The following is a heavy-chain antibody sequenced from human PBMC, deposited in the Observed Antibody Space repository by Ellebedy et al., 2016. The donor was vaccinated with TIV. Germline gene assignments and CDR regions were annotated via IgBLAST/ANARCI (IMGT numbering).Heavy chain of an antibody. D-gene: IGHD3-16*01. CDR1: GYIFTTYY. Sequence: ASVKVSCKASGYIFTTYYIHWVRQAPGHGPEWMGMINPSGGYPSYAEKFRGRVTFTRDTSTSTVYMEVSSLRSDDTAIYYCAREWGDYGISPTYWGQGTLVTVSS. V-gene: IGHV1-46*01. CDR3: AREWGDYGISPTY. J-gene: IGHJ4*01. CDR2: INPSGGYP.